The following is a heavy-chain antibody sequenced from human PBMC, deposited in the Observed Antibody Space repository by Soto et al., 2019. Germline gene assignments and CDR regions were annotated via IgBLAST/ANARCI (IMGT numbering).Heavy chain of an antibody. D-gene: IGHD2-15*01. CDR3: AKDRARYCGGGSCYSIFDC. V-gene: IGHV3-30*18. CDR1: GFTFSSYG. CDR2: ISYDGSNK. J-gene: IGHJ4*02. Sequence: QVQLVESGGGVVQPGRSLRLSCAASGFTFSSYGMHWVRQAPGKGLEWVAVISYDGSNKYYADSVKGRFTISRDNSKNTLYLLMSSLRAEDTAVYYCAKDRARYCGGGSCYSIFDCWGQGTLVTVSS.